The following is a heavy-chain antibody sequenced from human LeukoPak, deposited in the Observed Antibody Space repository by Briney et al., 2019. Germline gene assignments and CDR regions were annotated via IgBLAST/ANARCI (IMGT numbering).Heavy chain of an antibody. Sequence: GGSLRLSCAASGFTFSSYSMNWVRQAPGKGLEWVSYISSSSSTIYYADSVKGRFTISRDNSKNTLYLQMNSLRAEDTAVYYCAKKDSSGYYGEFGAFDIWGQGTMVTVSS. CDR2: ISSSSSTI. D-gene: IGHD3-22*01. V-gene: IGHV3-48*01. CDR3: AKKDSSGYYGEFGAFDI. CDR1: GFTFSSYS. J-gene: IGHJ3*02.